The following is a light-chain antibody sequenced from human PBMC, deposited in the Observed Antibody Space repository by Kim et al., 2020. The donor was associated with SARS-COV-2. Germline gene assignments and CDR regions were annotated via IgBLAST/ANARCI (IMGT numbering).Light chain of an antibody. CDR1: QLGDKY. Sequence: SYELTQPPSVSVSPGQTASITCSGDQLGDKYACWYQQKPGQSPVLVIYQDSKRPSGIPERFSGSNSGNTATLTISGTQAMDEADYYCQAWDSSTKVFGTG. J-gene: IGLJ1*01. CDR3: QAWDSSTKV. V-gene: IGLV3-1*01. CDR2: QDS.